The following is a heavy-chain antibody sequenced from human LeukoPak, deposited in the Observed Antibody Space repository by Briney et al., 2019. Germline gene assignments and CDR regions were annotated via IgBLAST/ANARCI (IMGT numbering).Heavy chain of an antibody. CDR1: GYSVSSAYY. CDR3: ARRPESPITGFDF. CDR2: IYPSGTT. D-gene: IGHD1-14*01. Sequence: SETLSLTCAVSGYSVSSAYYWAWIRQPPGAGLEWIGSIYPSGTTYYKSSLSSRLSISIDASRNQFSLRLRSVTAADTAMYYCARRPESPITGFDFWGQGALVAVSS. V-gene: IGHV4-38-2*01. J-gene: IGHJ4*02.